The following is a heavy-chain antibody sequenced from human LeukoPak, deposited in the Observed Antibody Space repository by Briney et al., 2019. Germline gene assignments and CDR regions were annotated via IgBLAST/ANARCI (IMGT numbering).Heavy chain of an antibody. CDR3: ARGIEGGYGDYGPRGEYFQH. J-gene: IGHJ1*01. D-gene: IGHD4-17*01. V-gene: IGHV1-2*04. CDR2: INPNSGGT. Sequence: GASVKVSCKASGYTFTGYYMHWVRQAPGQGLEWMGWINPNSGGTNYAQKFQGWVTMTRDTSISTAYMELSRLRSDDTAVYYCARGIEGGYGDYGPRGEYFQHWGQGTLVTVSS. CDR1: GYTFTGYY.